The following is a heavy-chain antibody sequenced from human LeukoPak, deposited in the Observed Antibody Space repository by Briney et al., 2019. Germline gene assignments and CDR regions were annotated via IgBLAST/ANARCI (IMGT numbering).Heavy chain of an antibody. J-gene: IGHJ5*02. CDR3: ARGNIATRRGENWFDP. CDR2: INSDSGGT. V-gene: IGHV1-2*02. Sequence: GASVKVSCTASGYTFTGDFIHWVRQAPGQGLEWMGWINSDSGGTNYARKFQGRVTMTRDTSIGTAYMELSSLRSDDTAVFYCARGNIATRRGENWFDPWGQGTLVTVSS. CDR1: GYTFTGDF. D-gene: IGHD6-6*01.